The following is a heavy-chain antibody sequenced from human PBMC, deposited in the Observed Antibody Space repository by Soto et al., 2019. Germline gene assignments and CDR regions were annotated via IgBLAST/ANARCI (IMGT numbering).Heavy chain of an antibody. J-gene: IGHJ3*01. CDR2: VYQSGST. Sequence: QLQLQESASGLVRPSHTLSLTCAVSGGSVNSGGFSWNWIRQPPGKGLEWIGYVYQSGSTYYNPSLRSRVSISLDRSKNQFSLTLNSVTAADTAVYYCARDWGYCSSSSCREPAFDVWGQGTVVTVSS. CDR3: ARDWGYCSSSSCREPAFDV. D-gene: IGHD2-15*01. CDR1: GGSVNSGGFS. V-gene: IGHV4-30-2*01.